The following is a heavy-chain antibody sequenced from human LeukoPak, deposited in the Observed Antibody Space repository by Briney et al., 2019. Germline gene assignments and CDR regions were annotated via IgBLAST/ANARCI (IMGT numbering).Heavy chain of an antibody. CDR3: ASKNTDYFNAFDI. CDR2: ISSAGSTI. V-gene: IGHV3-11*01. Sequence: GGSLRLSCAAPGFTFSDYYMSWIRRAPGKGLEWISYISSAGSTIYYADSVKGRFTISRDNAKNSLYLQMNSLRAEDTAVYYCASKNTDYFNAFDIWGQGTMVTVSS. J-gene: IGHJ3*02. CDR1: GFTFSDYY. D-gene: IGHD2/OR15-2a*01.